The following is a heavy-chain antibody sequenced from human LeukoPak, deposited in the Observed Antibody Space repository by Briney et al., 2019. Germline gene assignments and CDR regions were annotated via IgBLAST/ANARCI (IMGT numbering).Heavy chain of an antibody. Sequence: GGSLRLSCAASGFTFSSYWMSWVRQAPGKGLEWVANIKQDGSEKYYVDSVKGRFTISRDNAKNSLYLQMNSLRAEDTAVYYCAGEMNDYSTPYYFDYWGQGTLVTVSS. J-gene: IGHJ4*02. CDR2: IKQDGSEK. D-gene: IGHD4-11*01. CDR3: AGEMNDYSTPYYFDY. V-gene: IGHV3-7*01. CDR1: GFTFSSYW.